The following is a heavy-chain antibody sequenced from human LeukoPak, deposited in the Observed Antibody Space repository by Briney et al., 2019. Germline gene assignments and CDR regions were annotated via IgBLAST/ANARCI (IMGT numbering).Heavy chain of an antibody. J-gene: IGHJ4*02. V-gene: IGHV3-21*06. CDR3: VRGCSQGVCYWDF. Sequence: PGGSLRLSCATSGFTFSTYGMDWVRQAPGKGLEWISGITGNSDSKYYVDSVKGRFIISRDNAKSSLCLQMNSLRAEDTAVYYCVRGCSQGVCYWDFWGRGTLVTVSS. CDR1: GFTFSTYG. CDR2: ITGNSDSK. D-gene: IGHD2-8*01.